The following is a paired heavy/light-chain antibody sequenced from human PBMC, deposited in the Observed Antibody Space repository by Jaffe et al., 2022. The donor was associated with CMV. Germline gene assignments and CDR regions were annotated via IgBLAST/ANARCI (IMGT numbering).Heavy chain of an antibody. D-gene: IGHD2-2*01. CDR1: GFTFSSYA. Sequence: EVQLVESGGGLVQPGGSLRLSCAASGFTFSSYAMSWVRQAPGKGLEWVSAISGSGGSTYYADSVKGRFTISRDNSKNTLYLQMNSLRAEDTAVYYCAKEKYPLIVVVPAATHFDYWGQGTLVTVSS. V-gene: IGHV3-23*04. CDR2: ISGSGGST. J-gene: IGHJ4*02. CDR3: AKEKYPLIVVVPAATHFDY.
Light chain of an antibody. J-gene: IGLJ2*01. V-gene: IGLV3-25*03. CDR1: ALPKQY. CDR2: KDS. CDR3: QSADSSGTYQNVV. Sequence: SYELTQPPSVSVSPGQTARITCSGDALPKQYAYWYQQKPGQAPVLVIYKDSERPSGIPERFSGSSSGTTVTLTISGVQAEDEADYYCQSADSSGTYQNVVFGGGTKLTVL.